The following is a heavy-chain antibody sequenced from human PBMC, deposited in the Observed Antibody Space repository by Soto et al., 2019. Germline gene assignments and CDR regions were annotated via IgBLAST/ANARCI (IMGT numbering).Heavy chain of an antibody. CDR2: ISYDGSNK. CDR1: GFTFSSYA. J-gene: IGHJ6*02. CDR3: AREDVREVRGVESWFYYCFGMDV. D-gene: IGHD3-10*01. Sequence: QVQLVESGGGVVQPGRSLRLSCAASGFTFSSYAMHWVRQAPGKGLEWVAVISYDGSNKYYADTVKGRFTISRDNSKNTLYLQMDSLGAGGTAVYYCAREDVREVRGVESWFYYCFGMDVWGQGTTVTVSS. V-gene: IGHV3-30-3*01.